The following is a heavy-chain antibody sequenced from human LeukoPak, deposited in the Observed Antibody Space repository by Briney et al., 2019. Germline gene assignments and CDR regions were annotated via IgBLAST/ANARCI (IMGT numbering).Heavy chain of an antibody. V-gene: IGHV3-53*01. Sequence: GGSLRLSCAASGFTVSSNYMSWVRQAPGKGLEWVPVIYSGGSTYYADSVKGRFTISRDNSKNTLYLQMNSLRAEDTAVYYCARDGGYCSSTSCYEVDYWGQGTLVTVSS. CDR1: GFTVSSNY. CDR3: ARDGGYCSSTSCYEVDY. J-gene: IGHJ4*02. CDR2: IYSGGST. D-gene: IGHD2-2*01.